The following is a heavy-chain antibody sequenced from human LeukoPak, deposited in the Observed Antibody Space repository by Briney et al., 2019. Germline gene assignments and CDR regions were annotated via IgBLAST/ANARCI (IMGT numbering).Heavy chain of an antibody. CDR2: IYTSGST. CDR3: ARDPQWLDGNDY. D-gene: IGHD6-19*01. J-gene: IGHJ4*02. Sequence: PSQTLSLTCTVPGGSISSGSYYWSWTRQPAGKGLEWIGRIYTSGSTNYNPSLKSRVTISVDTSKNQFSLKLSSVTAADTAVYYCARDPQWLDGNDYWGQGTLVTVSS. V-gene: IGHV4-61*02. CDR1: GGSISSGSYY.